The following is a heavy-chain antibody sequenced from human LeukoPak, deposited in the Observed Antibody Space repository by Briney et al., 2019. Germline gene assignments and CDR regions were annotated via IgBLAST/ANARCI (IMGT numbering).Heavy chain of an antibody. V-gene: IGHV3-7*01. CDR1: GFTFSNYW. Sequence: GGSLRLSCAASGFTFSNYWMSWVRQAPGKGLEWVANIRRDGSVQNYVDSVKGRFTISRDNPKNSVYLQMSSLRAEDTAVYDCLVTTRSRGFDYWGQGTLVTVSS. CDR3: LVTTRSRGFDY. J-gene: IGHJ4*02. D-gene: IGHD1/OR15-1a*01. CDR2: IRRDGSVQ.